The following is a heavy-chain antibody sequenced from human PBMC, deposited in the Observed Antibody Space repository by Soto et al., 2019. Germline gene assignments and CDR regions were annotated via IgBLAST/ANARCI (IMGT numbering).Heavy chain of an antibody. J-gene: IGHJ6*02. Sequence: SETLSLTCAVSGGSISSSNWWSWVRQPPGKGLEWIGEIYHSGSTNYNPSLKSRVTISVDKSKNQFSLKLSSVTAADTAVYYCARVRSGWYSERRYYYGMAVWGQGTTVTVSS. CDR3: ARVRSGWYSERRYYYGMAV. CDR2: IYHSGST. CDR1: GGSISSSNW. V-gene: IGHV4-4*02. D-gene: IGHD6-19*01.